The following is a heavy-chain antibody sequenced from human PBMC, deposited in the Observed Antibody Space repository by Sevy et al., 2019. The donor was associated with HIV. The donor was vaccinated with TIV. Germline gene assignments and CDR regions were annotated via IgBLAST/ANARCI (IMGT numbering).Heavy chain of an antibody. CDR2: INHSGST. Sequence: SETLSLTCAVYGGSFSGYYWSWIRQPPGKGLEWIGEINHSGSTNYNPSLKSRVTISVDTSKNQFSLKLSSVTAADTALYYCARNDYVWEGRYYYGMDVWGQGTSVTVSS. D-gene: IGHD3-16*01. CDR1: GGSFSGYY. J-gene: IGHJ6*02. V-gene: IGHV4-34*01. CDR3: ARNDYVWEGRYYYGMDV.